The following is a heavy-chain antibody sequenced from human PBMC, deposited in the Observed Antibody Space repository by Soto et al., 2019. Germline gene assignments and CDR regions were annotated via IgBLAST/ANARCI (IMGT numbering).Heavy chain of an antibody. J-gene: IGHJ3*02. CDR2: ISYDGSNK. D-gene: IGHD1-26*01. Sequence: GGSLRLSCAASGFTFSSYAMHWVRQAPGKGLEWVAVISYDGSNKYYADSVKGRFTISRDNSKNTLYLQMNSLRAEDTAVYYCARSLGWELLRGAFDIWGQGTMVTVSS. CDR1: GFTFSSYA. CDR3: ARSLGWELLRGAFDI. V-gene: IGHV3-30-3*01.